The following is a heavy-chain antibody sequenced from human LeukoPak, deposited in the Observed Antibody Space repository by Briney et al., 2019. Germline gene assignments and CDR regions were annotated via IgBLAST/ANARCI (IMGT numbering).Heavy chain of an antibody. J-gene: IGHJ4*02. V-gene: IGHV3-23*01. Sequence: GGSLRLSCAASGFTFSSYAMNWVRQAPGKGLEWVSAISSSGSSTYYADSVKGRFTISRDNSKNTLYLQMNSLRAEDTAVYYCAKDPLVSSQEYFDYWGQGTLVTVSS. D-gene: IGHD2-2*01. CDR2: ISSSGSST. CDR3: AKDPLVSSQEYFDY. CDR1: GFTFSSYA.